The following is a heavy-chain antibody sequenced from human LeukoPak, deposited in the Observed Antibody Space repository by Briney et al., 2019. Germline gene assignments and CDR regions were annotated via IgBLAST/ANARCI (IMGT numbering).Heavy chain of an antibody. D-gene: IGHD5-18*01. CDR3: AEHRYTYGDGMDV. V-gene: IGHV3-23*01. J-gene: IGHJ6*02. CDR1: GFTFSSYV. Sequence: GGSLRLSCAASGFTFSSYVMSWVRQAPGKGLEWVSALSGSGVSTYYADSVKGRFTISRDNAKNTLSLQMNSLRAEDTAVYYCAEHRYTYGDGMDVWGQGTTVTVSS. CDR2: LSGSGVST.